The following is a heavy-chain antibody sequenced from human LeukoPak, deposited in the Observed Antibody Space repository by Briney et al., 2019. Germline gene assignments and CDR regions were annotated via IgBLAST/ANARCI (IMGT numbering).Heavy chain of an antibody. CDR1: GFTVSSNY. V-gene: IGHV3-23*01. Sequence: SGGSLRLSCAASGFTVSSNYMSWVRQAPGKGLEWVSAISGSGGSTYYADSVKGRFTISRDNSKNTLYLQMNSLRAEDTAVYYCAKEFDYGDSYGSFDYWGQGTLVTVSS. CDR2: ISGSGGST. CDR3: AKEFDYGDSYGSFDY. J-gene: IGHJ4*02. D-gene: IGHD4-17*01.